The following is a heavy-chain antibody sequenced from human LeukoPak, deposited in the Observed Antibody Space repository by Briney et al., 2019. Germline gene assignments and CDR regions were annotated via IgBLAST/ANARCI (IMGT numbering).Heavy chain of an antibody. Sequence: SETLSLTCAVYGGSFSGYYWSWIRQPPGKGLEWIAEVNHSGSTNYNPSLKSRVTISVDTSKNQFSLKLSSVTAADMAVYYCASSGFWSGYKPLDYWGQGTLVTVSS. V-gene: IGHV4-34*01. CDR1: GGSFSGYY. CDR2: VNHSGST. J-gene: IGHJ4*02. D-gene: IGHD3-3*01. CDR3: ASSGFWSGYKPLDY.